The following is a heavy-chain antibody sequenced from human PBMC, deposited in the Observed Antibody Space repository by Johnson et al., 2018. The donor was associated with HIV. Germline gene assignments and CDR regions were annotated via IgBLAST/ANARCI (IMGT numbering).Heavy chain of an antibody. CDR3: ARAYTYGAFDI. V-gene: IGHV3-66*01. J-gene: IGHJ3*02. CDR2: FYSGGSA. D-gene: IGHD5-18*01. CDR1: GFTVSSNY. Sequence: VQLVESEGGLVQPGGSLRLSCAASGFTVSSNYMSWVRQAPGRGLEWVSVFYSGGSAFYAGSVKGRFTISRDNSKNTLYLQMNSLRVDDTAIYYCARAYTYGAFDIWGQGTMVTVSS.